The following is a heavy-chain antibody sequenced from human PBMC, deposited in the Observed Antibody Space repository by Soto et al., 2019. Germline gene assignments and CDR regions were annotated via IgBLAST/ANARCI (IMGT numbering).Heavy chain of an antibody. CDR3: TTGSSTSCRGCYYYYGMDV. J-gene: IGHJ6*02. Sequence: GGSLRLSCAASGFTFSNAWMSWVRQAPGKGLEWVGRIKSKTDGGTTDYAAPVKGRFTISRDDSKNTLYLQMNSLKTEDTAVYYCTTGSSTSCRGCYYYYGMDVWGQGTTVTVSS. V-gene: IGHV3-15*01. CDR1: GFTFSNAW. CDR2: IKSKTDGGTT. D-gene: IGHD2-2*01.